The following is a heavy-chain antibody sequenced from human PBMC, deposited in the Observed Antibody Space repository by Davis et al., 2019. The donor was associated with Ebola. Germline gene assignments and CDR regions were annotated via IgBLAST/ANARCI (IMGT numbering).Heavy chain of an antibody. CDR1: GFTFSSYS. V-gene: IGHV3-21*01. Sequence: GGSLRLSCAASGFTFSSYSMNWVRQAPGKGLEWVSSISSSSSYIYYADSVKGRFTISRDNAKNSLYLQMNSLRAEDTAVYYCANLDYGDNSGFDYWGQGAPVTVSS. CDR3: ANLDYGDNSGFDY. J-gene: IGHJ4*02. D-gene: IGHD4-23*01. CDR2: ISSSSSYI.